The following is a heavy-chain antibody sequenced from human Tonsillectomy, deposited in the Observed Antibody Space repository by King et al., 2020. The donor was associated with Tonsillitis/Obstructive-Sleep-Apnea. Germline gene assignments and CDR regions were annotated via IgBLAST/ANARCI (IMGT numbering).Heavy chain of an antibody. V-gene: IGHV3-23*04. J-gene: IGHJ4*02. CDR1: GFTFSSYA. D-gene: IGHD3-10*01. CDR2: ISGGGVST. Sequence: VQLVESGGGLVQPGGSLRLSCAASGFTFSSYAMSWVRQAPGKGLEWVSGISGGGVSTYYADSVKGRFTISRDNSKNTLYLQMNSLRVDDTAGYYCAKGPEGVRNYFDYWGQGTLVTVSS. CDR3: AKGPEGVRNYFDY.